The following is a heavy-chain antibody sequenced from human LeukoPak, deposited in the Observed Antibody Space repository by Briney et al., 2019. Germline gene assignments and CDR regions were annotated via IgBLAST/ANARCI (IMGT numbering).Heavy chain of an antibody. CDR3: ARGPPRWGYCSSTSCYTVDY. CDR2: INHSGST. CDR1: GGSFSGYY. Sequence: SETLSLTCAVYGGSFSGYYWSWIRQPPGKGLEWIGEINHSGSTNYNPFLKSRVTISVDTSKNQFSLKLSSVTAADTAVYYCARGPPRWGYCSSTSCYTVDYWGQGTLVTVSS. D-gene: IGHD2-2*02. J-gene: IGHJ4*02. V-gene: IGHV4-34*01.